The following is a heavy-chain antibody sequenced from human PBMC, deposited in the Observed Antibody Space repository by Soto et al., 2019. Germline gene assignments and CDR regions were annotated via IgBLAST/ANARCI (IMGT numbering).Heavy chain of an antibody. CDR1: GGSISSYY. J-gene: IGHJ4*02. D-gene: IGHD5-12*01. Sequence: SETLSLTCTVSGGSISSYYWSWIRQPPGKGLEWIGYIYYSGSTNYNPSLKSRVTISVDTSKNQFSLKLSSVTAADTAVYYCARGRGYENEYFDYWGQGTLVTVSS. CDR3: ARGRGYENEYFDY. CDR2: IYYSGST. V-gene: IGHV4-59*01.